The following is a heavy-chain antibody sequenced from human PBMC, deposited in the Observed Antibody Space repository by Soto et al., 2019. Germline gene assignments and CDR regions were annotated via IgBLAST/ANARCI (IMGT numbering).Heavy chain of an antibody. CDR1: GFSLSTSGMC. CDR3: ARIPRLRYFDWTLDY. D-gene: IGHD3-9*01. J-gene: IGHJ4*02. Sequence: ESGPTLVNPTQTLTLTCTFSGFSLSTSGMCVSWIRQPPGKALEWLALIDWDDDKYYSTSLKTRLTISKDTSKNQVVLTMTNMDPVDTATYYCARIPRLRYFDWTLDYWGQGTLVTVSS. CDR2: IDWDDDK. V-gene: IGHV2-70*01.